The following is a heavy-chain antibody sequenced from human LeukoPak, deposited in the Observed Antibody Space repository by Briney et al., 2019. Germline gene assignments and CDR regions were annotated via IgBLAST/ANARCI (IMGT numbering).Heavy chain of an antibody. V-gene: IGHV1-69*05. CDR3: AREGSAELPNEYYFDC. J-gene: IGHJ4*02. CDR2: IIPIFGTA. Sequence: ASVKVSCKASGGTFSSYAIIWVRQAPGQGLEWMGGIIPIFGTANYAQKFQGRVTITTDESTSTAYMELSSLRSEDTAVYYCAREGSAELPNEYYFDCWGQGTLVTVSS. CDR1: GGTFSSYA. D-gene: IGHD1-7*01.